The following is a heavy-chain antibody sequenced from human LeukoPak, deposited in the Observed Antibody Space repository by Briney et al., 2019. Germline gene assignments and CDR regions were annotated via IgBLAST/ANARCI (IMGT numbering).Heavy chain of an antibody. CDR1: GYSFTSYW. D-gene: IGHD2-2*01. Sequence: GESLKISCKGSGYSFTSYWIGWVRQMPGKGLEWMGIIYPGDSDTRYSPSFQGQVTISADKSISTAYLQWSSLKASDTAMYYCARQSCSSTSRYLVDPWGQGTLVTVSS. J-gene: IGHJ5*02. CDR2: IYPGDSDT. CDR3: ARQSCSSTSRYLVDP. V-gene: IGHV5-51*01.